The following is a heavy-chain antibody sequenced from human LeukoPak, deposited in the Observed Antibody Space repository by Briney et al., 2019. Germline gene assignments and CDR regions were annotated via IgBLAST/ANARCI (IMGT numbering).Heavy chain of an antibody. V-gene: IGHV6-1*01. CDR2: TYYRSKWYI. Sequence: PAQTLSLTCAISGDSVSSNSAAWNRIRQTPSRGLEWLGRTYYRSKWYIDYAVAVKSRITINPDTSKNQFSLLLNSVTPEDTAAYYCAREPDYYGMDGWGHGITVSVSS. CDR1: GDSVSSNSAA. CDR3: AREPDYYGMDG. J-gene: IGHJ6*01.